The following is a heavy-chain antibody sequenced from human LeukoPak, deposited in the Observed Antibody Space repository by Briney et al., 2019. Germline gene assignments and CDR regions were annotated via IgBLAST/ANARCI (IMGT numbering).Heavy chain of an antibody. CDR2: INPNSGGT. CDR3: ARRGSYYLDY. CDR1: GYTFTSYG. J-gene: IGHJ4*02. Sequence: ASVKVSCKASGYTFTSYGISWVRQAPGQGLEWMGRINPNSGGTNYAQKFQGRVTMTRDTSISTAYMELSRLRSEDTAVYYCARRGSYYLDYWGQGTLVTVSS. D-gene: IGHD1-26*01. V-gene: IGHV1-2*06.